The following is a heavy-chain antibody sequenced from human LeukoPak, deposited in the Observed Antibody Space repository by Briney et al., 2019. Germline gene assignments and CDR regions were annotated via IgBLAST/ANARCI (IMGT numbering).Heavy chain of an antibody. CDR2: IGSSDNII. CDR3: AREVVAGTFDF. D-gene: IGHD6-19*01. Sequence: GGSLRLSCAASGFTLNDFYMSRIRQAPGKGLEWVSDIGSSDNIISYADSVKGRFTISRDIAKNSLYLQVNSLRVEDTAVYYCAREVVAGTFDFWGQGTLVTVSS. CDR1: GFTLNDFY. V-gene: IGHV3-11*01. J-gene: IGHJ4*02.